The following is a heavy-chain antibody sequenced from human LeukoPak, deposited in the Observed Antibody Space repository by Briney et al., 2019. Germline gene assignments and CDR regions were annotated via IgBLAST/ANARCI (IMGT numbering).Heavy chain of an antibody. D-gene: IGHD1-7*01. V-gene: IGHV3-66*02. CDR1: GFTVSSNY. Sequence: GGSLRLSCVASGFTVSSNYMSWVRQAPGKGLEWVSVIYSGGSTYYADSVKGRFTISRDNSKNTLYLQMNSLRAEDTAVYYCARAITGTTMVVDYWGQGTLVTVSS. CDR2: IYSGGST. J-gene: IGHJ4*02. CDR3: ARAITGTTMVVDY.